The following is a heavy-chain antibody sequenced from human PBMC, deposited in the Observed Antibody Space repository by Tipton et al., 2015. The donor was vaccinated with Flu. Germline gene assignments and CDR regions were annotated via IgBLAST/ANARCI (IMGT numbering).Heavy chain of an antibody. V-gene: IGHV3-33*08. Sequence: SLRLSCAASDFTFSSYWMSWVRQAPGKGLEWVAVIWYDGSNKHYGDSVKGRFTVSRDNSKNTLYLQMNNLRVEDTAVYYCARDEGVVNYYFGMDVWGQGTTVTVSS. CDR2: IWYDGSNK. J-gene: IGHJ6*02. CDR3: ARDEGVVNYYFGMDV. CDR1: DFTFSSYW.